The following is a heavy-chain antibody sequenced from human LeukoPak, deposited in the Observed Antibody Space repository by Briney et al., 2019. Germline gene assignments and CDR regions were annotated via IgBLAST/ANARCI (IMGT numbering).Heavy chain of an antibody. CDR3: VRKQGTVNYGSFYGWFDP. J-gene: IGHJ5*02. Sequence: PGGSLRLFCAAPGFTFSSYAMSWVRQAPGKGLEWVSGISSSGGTTSYADSVKGRFTISRDNSKNTLFLQMNSLRAEDTAVYYCVRKQGTVNYGSFYGWFDPWGQGTLVTVSS. CDR2: ISSSGGTT. CDR1: GFTFSSYA. D-gene: IGHD1-26*01. V-gene: IGHV3-23*01.